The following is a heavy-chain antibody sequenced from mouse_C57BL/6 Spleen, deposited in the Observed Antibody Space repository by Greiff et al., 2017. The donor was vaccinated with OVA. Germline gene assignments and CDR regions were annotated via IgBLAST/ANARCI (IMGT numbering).Heavy chain of an antibody. CDR2: IHPNSGST. J-gene: IGHJ4*01. D-gene: IGHD3-2*02. Sequence: QVQLQQPGAELVKPGASVKLSCKASGYTFTSYWMHWVKQRPGQGLEWIGMIHPNSGSTNYNEKFKSKATLTVDKSSSTAYMQLSSLTSEDSAVYYCARSDSSGYYYYAMDYWGQGTSVTVSS. CDR1: GYTFTSYW. V-gene: IGHV1-64*01. CDR3: ARSDSSGYYYYAMDY.